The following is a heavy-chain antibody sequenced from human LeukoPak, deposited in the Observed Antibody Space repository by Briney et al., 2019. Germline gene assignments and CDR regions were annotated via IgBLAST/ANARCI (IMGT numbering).Heavy chain of an antibody. CDR2: IYYSGST. CDR1: GGSFSGYY. V-gene: IGHV4-59*08. J-gene: IGHJ4*02. D-gene: IGHD3-22*01. CDR3: ARGHYYDSKGLDY. Sequence: PSETLSLTCAVYGGSFSGYYWSWIRQPPGKGLEWIGYIYYSGSTNYNPSLKSRVTISVDTSKNQFSLKLSSVTAADTAVYYCARGHYYDSKGLDYWGQGTLVTVSS.